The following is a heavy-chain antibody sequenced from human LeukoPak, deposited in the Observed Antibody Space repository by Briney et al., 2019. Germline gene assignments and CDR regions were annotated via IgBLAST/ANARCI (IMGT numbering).Heavy chain of an antibody. Sequence: GGSLRLSCAASGFTFSIYALSWVRQAPGKGLEWVSAISGSGGSTYYADSVKGRFTISRDNSKNTLYLQMNSLRAEDTAVYYCARSGSYYSPFDYWGQGTLVTVSS. D-gene: IGHD3-10*01. V-gene: IGHV3-23*01. CDR3: ARSGSYYSPFDY. J-gene: IGHJ4*02. CDR2: ISGSGGST. CDR1: GFTFSIYA.